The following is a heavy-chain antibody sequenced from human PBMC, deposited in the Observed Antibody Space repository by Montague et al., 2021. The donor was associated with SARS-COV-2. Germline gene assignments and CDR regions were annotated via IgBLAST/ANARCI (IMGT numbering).Heavy chain of an antibody. CDR2: ISWNSGSL. V-gene: IGHV3-9*01. CDR1: GFPFDEHA. Sequence: SLRLSCAASGFPFDEHAMLWVRQAPGKGLEWVSGISWNSGSLGYADFLKGRFTVSRDNAKNSLYLQMNSLRPDDTALYYCAKGPRHDVASGLDHWGQGTLVTVSS. D-gene: IGHD6-13*01. CDR3: AKGPRHDVASGLDH. J-gene: IGHJ4*02.